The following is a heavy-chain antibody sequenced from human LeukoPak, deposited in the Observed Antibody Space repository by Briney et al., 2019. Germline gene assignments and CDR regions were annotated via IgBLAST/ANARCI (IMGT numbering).Heavy chain of an antibody. CDR3: ARGERGYDFWSGYSWGYYYGMDV. CDR1: GGTFSSYA. CDR2: IIPIFGTA. D-gene: IGHD3-3*01. J-gene: IGHJ6*02. V-gene: IGHV1-69*01. Sequence: SVKVSCKASGGTFSSYAISWVRQAPGQGLEWMGGIIPIFGTANYAQKFQGRVTITADESTSTAYMELSSLRSEDTAVYYCARGERGYDFWSGYSWGYYYGMDVWGQGTTVTVSS.